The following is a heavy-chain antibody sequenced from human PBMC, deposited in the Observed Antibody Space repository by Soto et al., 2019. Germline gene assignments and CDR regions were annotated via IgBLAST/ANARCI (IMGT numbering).Heavy chain of an antibody. CDR1: GFTFSSYE. Sequence: GSLRLSCAASGFTFSSYEMNWVRQFPGEGLEWVAYIARDGETTFYADSVEGRFVVSRDNAKNSLFLQMDRLTGDDTAVYFCARDTPPAELDYWGQGSLVTVSS. D-gene: IGHD1-1*01. V-gene: IGHV3-48*03. CDR3: ARDTPPAELDY. CDR2: IARDGETT. J-gene: IGHJ4*02.